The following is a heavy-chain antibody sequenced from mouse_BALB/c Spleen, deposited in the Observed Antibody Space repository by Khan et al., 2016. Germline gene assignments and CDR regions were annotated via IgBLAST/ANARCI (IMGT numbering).Heavy chain of an antibody. D-gene: IGHD2-4*01. V-gene: IGHV14-3*02. Sequence: VQLQQSGAELVKPGASVKLSCTVSGFNIKDTYMHWVNQRPEQGLEWIGRIDPSNGNTKYDPKFQDKATITADTSSNTAYLQLSSLTSEDTAVYYCSRGVYDYELAYWGQRTLVTVSA. CDR2: IDPSNGNT. CDR1: GFNIKDTY. J-gene: IGHJ3*01. CDR3: SRGVYDYELAY.